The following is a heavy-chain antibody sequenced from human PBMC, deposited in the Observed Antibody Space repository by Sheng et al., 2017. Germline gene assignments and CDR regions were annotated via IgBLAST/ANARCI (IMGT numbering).Heavy chain of an antibody. CDR3: AKDQNIRMATPGYYFDY. CDR2: ISGSGGST. D-gene: IGHD5-12*01. J-gene: IGHJ4*02. Sequence: EVQLVESGGGLVQPGGTLRLSCAASGFTFSSYGMSWVRQAPGKGLEWVSAISGSGGSTYYADSVKGRFTISRDNSKNTLYLQMNSLRAEDTAVYYCAKDQNIRMATPGYYFDYWGQGTLVTVSS. CDR1: GFTFSSYG. V-gene: IGHV3-23*04.